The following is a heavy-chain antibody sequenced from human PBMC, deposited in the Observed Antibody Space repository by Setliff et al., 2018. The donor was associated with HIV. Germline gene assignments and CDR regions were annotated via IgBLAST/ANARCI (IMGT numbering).Heavy chain of an antibody. V-gene: IGHV1-69*05. CDR3: ADSTYYYYYGMDV. Sequence: VKVSCKASGGTFSSYAISWVRQAPGQGLEWMGGIIPIFGTANYAQKFQGRVTITTDESTSTAYMELSSLRSEDTAVYYCADSTYYYYYGMDVWCQGTTVTVSS. CDR2: IIPIFGTA. J-gene: IGHJ6*02. CDR1: GGTFSSYA. D-gene: IGHD6-13*01.